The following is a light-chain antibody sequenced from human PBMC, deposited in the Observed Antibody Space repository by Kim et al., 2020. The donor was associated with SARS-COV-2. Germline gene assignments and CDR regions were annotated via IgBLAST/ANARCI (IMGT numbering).Light chain of an antibody. Sequence: VSPGERAPRSCRASQSVSSNLAWYQQKPGQAPRLLIYGASTRATGIPARFSGSGSGTEFTLTISSLQSEDFAVYYCQQYNNWPRGTFGQGTKLEI. CDR3: QQYNNWPRGT. CDR1: QSVSSN. J-gene: IGKJ2*01. CDR2: GAS. V-gene: IGKV3-15*01.